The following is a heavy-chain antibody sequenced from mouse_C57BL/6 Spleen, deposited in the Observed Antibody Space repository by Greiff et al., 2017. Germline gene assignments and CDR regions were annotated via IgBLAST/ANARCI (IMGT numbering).Heavy chain of an antibody. V-gene: IGHV5-4*03. CDR2: ISDGGSYT. J-gene: IGHJ2*01. CDR1: GFTFSSYA. D-gene: IGHD2-4*01. CDR3: ARGGPMITNFDY. Sequence: EVKLMESGGGLVKPGGSLKLSCAASGFTFSSYAMSWVRQIPEKRLEWVATISDGGSYTYYPDNVKGRFTISRDNAKNNLYLQMSHLKSEDTAMYYCARGGPMITNFDYWGQGTTLTVSS.